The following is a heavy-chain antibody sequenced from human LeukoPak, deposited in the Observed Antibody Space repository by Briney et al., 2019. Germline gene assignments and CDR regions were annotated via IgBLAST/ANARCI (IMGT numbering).Heavy chain of an antibody. CDR3: ARQRSYLVDY. Sequence: GEALNISYKGSGXSFTSYWIGWVRQMPGKGLEWMRIIYPGDSDTRYSPSFQGPVTISADKPVSTAYLQRSRLNASDTDMYYCARQRSYLVDYWGQGTLIPVSS. J-gene: IGHJ4*02. D-gene: IGHD1-26*01. CDR1: GXSFTSYW. V-gene: IGHV5-51*01. CDR2: IYPGDSDT.